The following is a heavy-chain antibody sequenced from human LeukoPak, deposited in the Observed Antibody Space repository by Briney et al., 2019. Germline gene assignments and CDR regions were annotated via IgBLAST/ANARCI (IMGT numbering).Heavy chain of an antibody. CDR1: GFTFSSYS. V-gene: IGHV3-21*01. J-gene: IGHJ6*03. CDR2: ISSSSSYI. Sequence: GGSLRLSCAASGFTFSSYSMNWVRQAPGKGLEWVSCISSSSSYIYYADSVKGRFTISRDNAKNSLYLQMNSLRAEDTAVYYCARAIFGVVYYYYMDVWGKGTTVTVSS. D-gene: IGHD3-3*01. CDR3: ARAIFGVVYYYYMDV.